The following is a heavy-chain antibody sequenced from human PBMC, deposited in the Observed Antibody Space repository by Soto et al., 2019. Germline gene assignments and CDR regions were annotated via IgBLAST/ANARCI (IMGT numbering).Heavy chain of an antibody. CDR1: GFTFSSYA. D-gene: IGHD2-15*01. J-gene: IGHJ4*02. CDR3: AKFVVVVVAATPGGDHVDY. CDR2: ISGSGGST. V-gene: IGHV3-23*01. Sequence: EVQLLESGGGLVQPGGSLRLSCAASGFTFSSYAMSWVRQAPGKGLEWVSAISGSGGSTYYADSVKGRFTISRDNSKNTLYLQMNSLRAEDTAVYYCAKFVVVVVAATPGGDHVDYWGQGTLVTVSS.